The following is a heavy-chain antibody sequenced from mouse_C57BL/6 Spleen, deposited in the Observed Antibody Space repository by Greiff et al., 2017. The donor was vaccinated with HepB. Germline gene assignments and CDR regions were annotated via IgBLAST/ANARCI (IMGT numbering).Heavy chain of an antibody. CDR1: GYTFTSYW. CDR3: ARGTVVEGGFDY. V-gene: IGHV1-7*01. J-gene: IGHJ2*01. D-gene: IGHD1-1*01. Sequence: QVHVKQSGAELAKPGASVKLSCKASGYTFTSYWMHWVKQRPGQGLEWIGYINPSSGYTKYNQKFKDKATLTADKSSSTAYMQLSSLTHEDSAVYYCARGTVVEGGFDYWGQGTTLTVSS. CDR2: INPSSGYT.